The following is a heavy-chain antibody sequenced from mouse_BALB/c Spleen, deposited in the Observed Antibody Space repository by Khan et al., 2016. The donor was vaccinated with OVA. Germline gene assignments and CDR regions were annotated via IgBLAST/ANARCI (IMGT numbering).Heavy chain of an antibody. Sequence: EVQLQESGPGLVKPSQSLSLTCTVTGYSITSNYAWNWIRQFPGNKLEWMGYISYSDSTSYNPSLKSRISITRDTSKNQFFLQLNSVTTEDTATYYCARGNYYGYAMDYWGQGISVTVSS. D-gene: IGHD1-1*02. CDR1: GYSITSNYA. CDR2: ISYSDST. V-gene: IGHV3-2*02. CDR3: ARGNYYGYAMDY. J-gene: IGHJ4*01.